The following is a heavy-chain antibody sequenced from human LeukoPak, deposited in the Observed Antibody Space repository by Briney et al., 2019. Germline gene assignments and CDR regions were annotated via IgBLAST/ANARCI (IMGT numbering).Heavy chain of an antibody. V-gene: IGHV3-33*06. J-gene: IGHJ4*02. D-gene: IGHD5-12*01. CDR1: GFTFSSYG. Sequence: GGSLRLSCAASGFTFSSYGMHWVRQAPGKGLEWGAVIWYDGSNKYYADSVKGRFTISRDNSKNTLYLQMNSLRAEDTAVYYCAKDLDIVATSHFDYWGQGTLVTVSS. CDR2: IWYDGSNK. CDR3: AKDLDIVATSHFDY.